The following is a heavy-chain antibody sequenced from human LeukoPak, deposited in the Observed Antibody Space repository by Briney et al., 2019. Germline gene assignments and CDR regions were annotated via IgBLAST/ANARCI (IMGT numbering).Heavy chain of an antibody. V-gene: IGHV3-48*04. CDR3: ARDSMVRGGGQAFDI. CDR2: ISSSSSTI. J-gene: IGHJ3*02. D-gene: IGHD3-10*01. Sequence: GGSLRLSCAASGFTFSSYSMNWVRQAPGKGLEWVSYISSSSSTIHYAASVKGRFTISRDNAKNSLYLQMNSLGAEDTAVYYCARDSMVRGGGQAFDIWGQGTMVTVSP. CDR1: GFTFSSYS.